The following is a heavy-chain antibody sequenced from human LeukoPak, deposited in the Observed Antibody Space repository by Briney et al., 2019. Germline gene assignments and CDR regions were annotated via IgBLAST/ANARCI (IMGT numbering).Heavy chain of an antibody. V-gene: IGHV4-59*01. CDR1: GGSIRSYY. CDR3: AREVRFGELDP. Sequence: SETLSLTCTVSGGSIRSYYWSWIRQPPGKGLEWIGYIYYSGSTNYNPSLKSRVTISVDTSKNQFSLKLSSVTAADTAVYYCAREVRFGELDPWGQGTLVTVSS. J-gene: IGHJ5*02. CDR2: IYYSGST. D-gene: IGHD3-10*01.